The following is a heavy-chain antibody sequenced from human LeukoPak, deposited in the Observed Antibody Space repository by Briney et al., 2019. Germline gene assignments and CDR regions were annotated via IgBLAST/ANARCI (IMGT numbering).Heavy chain of an antibody. CDR3: ARDRYTENYFDAFDI. D-gene: IGHD3-16*02. Sequence: GGSLRLSCAVSGFTFNKYPMHWVRQAPGKGLQWVAVISYDGINTYPADSVKGRFTISRDNSKNMLFLQMNSLRTEDTAIYYCARDRYTENYFDAFDIWGQGAMVTVSS. CDR2: ISYDGINT. CDR1: GFTFNKYP. V-gene: IGHV3-30*04. J-gene: IGHJ3*02.